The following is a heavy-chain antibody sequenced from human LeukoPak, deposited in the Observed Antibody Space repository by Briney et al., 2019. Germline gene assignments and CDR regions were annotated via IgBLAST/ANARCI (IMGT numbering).Heavy chain of an antibody. V-gene: IGHV4-30-4*01. CDR2: IFYLGST. CDR1: GGSISSGNFY. D-gene: IGHD6-6*01. Sequence: QASQTLSLTCTVSGGSISSGNFYWSWIRQPPGKGLEWIGYIFYLGSTYCNLSLKSRVTMSVDTSKNQFSLKLRSVTAADTAVYYCARKYPDHWFDPWGQGTLVTVSS. J-gene: IGHJ5*02. CDR3: ARKYPDHWFDP.